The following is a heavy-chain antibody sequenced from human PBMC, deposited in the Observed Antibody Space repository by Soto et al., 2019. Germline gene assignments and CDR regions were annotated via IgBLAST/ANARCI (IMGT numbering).Heavy chain of an antibody. CDR1: GFTFSDYY. D-gene: IGHD2-21*01. CDR2: ISGGSDYI. V-gene: IGHV3-11*06. Sequence: AGGSVRLSCAASGFTFSDYYMSWIRQAPGKGLEWISFISGGSDYIDYADSLKGRFTVSRDNAKNSLYLQMNSLRAGDTAVYFCERGSIIPSMDVSGQGTTVTVCS. CDR3: ERGSIIPSMDV. J-gene: IGHJ6*02.